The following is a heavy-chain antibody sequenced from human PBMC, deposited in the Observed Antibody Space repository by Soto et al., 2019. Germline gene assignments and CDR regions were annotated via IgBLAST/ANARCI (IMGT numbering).Heavy chain of an antibody. V-gene: IGHV4-59*01. D-gene: IGHD6-19*01. CDR2: IYYSGNT. CDR1: GGSISSYY. J-gene: IGHJ4*02. CDR3: ARQHPLDSRGWYN. Sequence: SETLSLTCTVSGGSISSYYWSWIRQSPGKGLEWIGCIYYSGNTNYNPSLKSRVTISVNTSKNQFSLRLTSVTAADTAIYYCARQHPLDSRGWYNWGQGTLVTVSS.